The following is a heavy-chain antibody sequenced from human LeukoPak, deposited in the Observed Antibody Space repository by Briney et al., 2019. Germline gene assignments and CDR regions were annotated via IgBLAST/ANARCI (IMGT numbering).Heavy chain of an antibody. CDR3: VKGSEQWLVLFDY. Sequence: GGSLRLSCAASGVTFSSYWMSWVRQAPGKGLEWVANIKEDGSDKYYVDSVKGRFTISRDNAKNSLYLQMNSLRAEDTAVYYCVKGSEQWLVLFDYWGQGTLVTVSS. CDR2: IKEDGSDK. CDR1: GVTFSSYW. V-gene: IGHV3-7*03. J-gene: IGHJ4*02. D-gene: IGHD6-19*01.